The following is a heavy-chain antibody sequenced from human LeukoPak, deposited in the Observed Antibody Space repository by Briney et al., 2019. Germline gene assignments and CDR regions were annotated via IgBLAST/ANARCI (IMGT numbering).Heavy chain of an antibody. CDR3: ARGPGYSSGWSTGMPKGWFDP. CDR1: GYTFTSYD. V-gene: IGHV1-8*01. Sequence: ASVKVSCKTSGYTFTSYDINWVRQATGQGLEWMGWMNPNSGNTGYAQKFQGRVTMTRNTSINAAYMELSSLRSEDTAVYYCARGPGYSSGWSTGMPKGWFDPWGQGTLATVSS. J-gene: IGHJ5*02. CDR2: MNPNSGNT. D-gene: IGHD6-19*01.